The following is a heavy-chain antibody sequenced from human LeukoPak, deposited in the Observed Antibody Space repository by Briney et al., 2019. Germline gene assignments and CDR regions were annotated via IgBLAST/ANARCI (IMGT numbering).Heavy chain of an antibody. Sequence: ASVKVSCKASGYTFTGYYMHWLRQAPGQGLEWMGRINPNTGVANFAQKLQGRVTMTRDMSISTVYMELVSLTSEDTAVYYCATHTYYYSSGSFAYWGQGTLVTVSS. CDR3: ATHTYYYSSGSFAY. D-gene: IGHD3-10*01. CDR1: GYTFTGYY. CDR2: INPNTGVA. J-gene: IGHJ4*02. V-gene: IGHV1-2*02.